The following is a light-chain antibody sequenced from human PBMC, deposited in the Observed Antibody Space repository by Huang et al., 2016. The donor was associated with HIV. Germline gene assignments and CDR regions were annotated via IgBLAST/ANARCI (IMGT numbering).Light chain of an antibody. CDR3: QKYNSAPRT. Sequence: DIQMTQSPSSLSASVGDRVTISCRASQGIANHLAWYQQRPGKAPKLLIYVASALQSGVPSRFSGSGSGTEFTLTISSLQPEDVATYFCQKYNSAPRTFGPGTKVEIK. V-gene: IGKV1-27*01. CDR1: QGIANH. J-gene: IGKJ3*01. CDR2: VAS.